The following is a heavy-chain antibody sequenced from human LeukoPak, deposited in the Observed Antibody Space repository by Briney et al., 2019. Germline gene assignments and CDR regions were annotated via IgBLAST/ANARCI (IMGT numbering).Heavy chain of an antibody. Sequence: ASVKVSCTASGYTFTDYYMHWVRQAPGQGLEWMGWVNPNSGGTNYAQKFQGRVTMTRDTSISTAYMELNRLRSDDTAVYYCARGHYYYGLDVWGQGTTVTVSS. V-gene: IGHV1-2*02. CDR3: ARGHYYYGLDV. CDR1: GYTFTDYY. CDR2: VNPNSGGT. J-gene: IGHJ6*02.